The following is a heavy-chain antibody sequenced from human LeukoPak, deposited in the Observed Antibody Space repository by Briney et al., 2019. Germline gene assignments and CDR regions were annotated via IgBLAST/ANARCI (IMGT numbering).Heavy chain of an antibody. CDR2: IRYDGTNK. CDR3: ARGPFMITFGGVIGLYFDY. CDR1: GFTFSSYG. Sequence: GGSLRLSCAASGFTFSSYGMHWVRQAPGKGLEWVAFIRYDGTNKYYADSVKGRFTISRDNSKNTLYLQMGSLRAEDMAVYYCARGPFMITFGGVIGLYFDYWGQGTLVTVSS. J-gene: IGHJ4*02. V-gene: IGHV3-30*02. D-gene: IGHD3-16*02.